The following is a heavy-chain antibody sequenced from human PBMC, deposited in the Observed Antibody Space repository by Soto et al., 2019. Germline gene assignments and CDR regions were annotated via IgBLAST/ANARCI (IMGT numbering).Heavy chain of an antibody. CDR2: ISHWGKT. D-gene: IGHD3-10*01. CDR3: ARDLDGSGCYYTDY. CDR1: GYTFTNYG. J-gene: IGHJ4*02. V-gene: IGHV1-18*01. Sequence: QVQLVQSGAEVKKPGASVKVSCKASGYTFTNYGISWVRQAPGQGLEWMGWISHWGKTNYAQKLQGRVTMTTDTSASTAFMELRSLRSDDTAMYFCARDLDGSGCYYTDYWGQGTLVTVSS.